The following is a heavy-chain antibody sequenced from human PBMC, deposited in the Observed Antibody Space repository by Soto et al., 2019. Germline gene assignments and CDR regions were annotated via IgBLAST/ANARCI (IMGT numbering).Heavy chain of an antibody. V-gene: IGHV1-18*01. CDR2: ISASNGNT. D-gene: IGHD3-10*01. CDR3: ARDSRTMVRPYYYGMDV. Sequence: GASVKVSCKASGYTFSGYGITWVRQAPGQGLEWMGWISASNGNTNYAQSLQGRVTMTTDTSTNTAYMELRSLRSGDTAVYYCARDSRTMVRPYYYGMDVWGQGTTVTVSS. CDR1: GYTFSGYG. J-gene: IGHJ6*02.